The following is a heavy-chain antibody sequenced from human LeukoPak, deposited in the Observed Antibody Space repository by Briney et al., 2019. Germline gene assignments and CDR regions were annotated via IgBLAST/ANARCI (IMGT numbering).Heavy chain of an antibody. J-gene: IGHJ4*02. Sequence: SETLSLTCAVYGGSFSGYYWSWIRQPPGKGLEWIGEINHSGSTNYNPSLKSRVTISVDTSKNQFSLKLSSVTAADTAVYYCARRKWYKPQYYFDYWGQGTLVTVSS. D-gene: IGHD1-1*01. V-gene: IGHV4-34*01. CDR3: ARRKWYKPQYYFDY. CDR1: GGSFSGYY. CDR2: INHSGST.